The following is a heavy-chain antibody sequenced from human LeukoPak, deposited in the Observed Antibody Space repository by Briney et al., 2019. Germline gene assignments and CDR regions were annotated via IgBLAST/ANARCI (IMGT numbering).Heavy chain of an antibody. CDR3: ARDDYGSGTPTIDY. V-gene: IGHV3-21*01. CDR1: GFRFSAYA. D-gene: IGHD3-16*01. CDR2: IGSSGSYM. Sequence: GGSLRLSCAASGFRFSAYAMNWVRQAPGKGLEWVSSIGSSGSYMYYGDSVKGRFTVSRDNAKNSLYLEMNSPRAEDTAVYYCARDDYGSGTPTIDYWGQGTLVSVAS. J-gene: IGHJ4*02.